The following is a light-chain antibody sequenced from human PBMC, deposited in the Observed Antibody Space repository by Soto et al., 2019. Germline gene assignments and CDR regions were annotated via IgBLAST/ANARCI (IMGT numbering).Light chain of an antibody. V-gene: IGKV3-15*01. J-gene: IGKJ2*01. CDR1: QRISTN. CDR3: QQYDKWPPYT. CDR2: GAS. Sequence: IVMTQSPATLSVSPGERATLSCRSSQRISTNLAWYQQKPGQAPRLVIYGASTRATGIPDRFSGSGSGTEFTLTISHLQSEDFAVYYCQQYDKWPPYTFGQGTKLEI.